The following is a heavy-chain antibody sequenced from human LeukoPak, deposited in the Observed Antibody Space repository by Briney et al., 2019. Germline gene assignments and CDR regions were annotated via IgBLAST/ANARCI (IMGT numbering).Heavy chain of an antibody. J-gene: IGHJ4*02. CDR2: INPNSGGT. Sequence: GASVKVSCKASGYTFTGYYMHWVRQAPGQGLEWMGWINPNSGGTDYAQKFQGRVTMTRDTSINTAYMEMSRLRSDDTAVYYCARVGIAVAGQLYYWGQGTLVTVSS. CDR1: GYTFTGYY. CDR3: ARVGIAVAGQLYY. V-gene: IGHV1-2*02. D-gene: IGHD6-19*01.